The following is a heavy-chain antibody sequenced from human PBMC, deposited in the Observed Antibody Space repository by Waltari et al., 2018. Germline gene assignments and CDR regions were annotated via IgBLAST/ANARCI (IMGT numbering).Heavy chain of an antibody. D-gene: IGHD4-17*01. CDR3: ARGWGDYEFNWFDP. V-gene: IGHV4-31*03. J-gene: IGHJ5*02. Sequence: QVQLQESGPGLVKPSQTLSLPCTVSGGSISSGGYYWSWIRQHPGKGLEWIGYIYYSGSTYYNPSLKSRVTISVDTSKNQFSLKLSSVTAADTAVYYCARGWGDYEFNWFDPWGQGTLVTVSS. CDR1: GGSISSGGYY. CDR2: IYYSGST.